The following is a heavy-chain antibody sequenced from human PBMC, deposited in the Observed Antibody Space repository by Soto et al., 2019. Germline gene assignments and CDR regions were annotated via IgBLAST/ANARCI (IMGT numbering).Heavy chain of an antibody. D-gene: IGHD2-15*01. CDR2: INTDGSVA. V-gene: IGHV3-74*03. J-gene: IGHJ4*02. CDR1: GLTFRSYW. CDR3: ARDQGYCSGGSCYVAGY. Sequence: PGGSLRLSCAASGLTFRSYWMHWVRQAPGKGLVWVSRINTDGSVAMYVDSVKGRFTISRDNAKNTLYLHMNSLRAEDTAVYYCARDQGYCSGGSCYVAGYWGQGTLVTVSS.